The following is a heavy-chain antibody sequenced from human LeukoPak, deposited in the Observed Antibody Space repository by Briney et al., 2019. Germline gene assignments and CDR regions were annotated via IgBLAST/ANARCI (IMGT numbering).Heavy chain of an antibody. CDR1: GGTFSSYA. J-gene: IGHJ5*02. D-gene: IGHD2-2*02. CDR2: IIPIFGTA. V-gene: IGHV1-69*01. CDR3: ARVLSMGVPAAINWFDP. Sequence: ASVKVSCEASGGTFSSYAISWVRQAPGQGLEWMGGIIPIFGTANYAQKFQGRVTITADESTSTAYMELSSLRSEDTAVYYCARVLSMGVPAAINWFDPWGQGTLVTVSS.